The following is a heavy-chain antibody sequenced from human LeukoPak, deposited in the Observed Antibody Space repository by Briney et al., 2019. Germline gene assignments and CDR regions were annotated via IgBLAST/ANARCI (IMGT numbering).Heavy chain of an antibody. J-gene: IGHJ4*02. Sequence: SETLSLTCTVSGVSISSSNSYWGWIRQPPGKGLEWIGSIYYNGNTYYNASLKSQVSISIDTSKNQFSLRLTSVTAADTAVYYCARQTGSGLFILPGGQGTLVTVSS. CDR3: ARQTGSGLFILP. D-gene: IGHD3/OR15-3a*01. CDR2: IYYNGNT. CDR1: GVSISSSNSY. V-gene: IGHV4-39*01.